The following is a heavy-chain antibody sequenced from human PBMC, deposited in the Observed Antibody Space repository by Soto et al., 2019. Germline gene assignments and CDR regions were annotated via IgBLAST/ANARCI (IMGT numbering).Heavy chain of an antibody. V-gene: IGHV4-61*05. CDR2: IYYSGST. CDR1: GDSITRSSYY. J-gene: IGHJ5*02. CDR3: ARGLFTTSWFDP. Sequence: SETLSLTCTVSGDSITRSSYYWGWIRQPPGKGLEWIGYIYYSGSTNYNPSLKSRVTISVDTSKNQFSLKLSSVTAADTAVYYCARGLFTTSWFDPWGQGTLVTVSS. D-gene: IGHD1-1*01.